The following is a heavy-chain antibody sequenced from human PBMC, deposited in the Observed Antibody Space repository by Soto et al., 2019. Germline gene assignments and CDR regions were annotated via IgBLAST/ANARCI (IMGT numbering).Heavy chain of an antibody. CDR2: IYHSGRT. J-gene: IGHJ4*02. Sequence: QVQLQESGPGLVKPSGTLSLSCAVSGGSIISSHWWPWVRQPPGKGLEWIGEIYHSGRTNYNPSLKSRVTRSVDTSRNQFSLNLSSVTAADTAVYYCASSGGGEDYWGQGILVTVSS. D-gene: IGHD3-16*01. CDR3: ASSGGGEDY. CDR1: GGSIISSHW. V-gene: IGHV4-4*02.